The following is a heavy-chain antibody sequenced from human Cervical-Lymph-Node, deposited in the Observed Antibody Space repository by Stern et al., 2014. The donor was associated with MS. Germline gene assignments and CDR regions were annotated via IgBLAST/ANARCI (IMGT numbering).Heavy chain of an antibody. J-gene: IGHJ4*02. D-gene: IGHD3-3*01. CDR1: GGSISSGGYS. CDR2: IWKSGST. V-gene: IGHV4-30-2*06. Sequence: QVQLQESGSGLVKPSQTLSLTCTVSGGSISSGGYSWSWIRQSPGKGLEWIGYIWKSGSTYYNPSLKSRVTMSVDRAKNQFSLRLSSVTAADTAVYYCARFDNTSGYYSAFDYWGQGALVAVSS. CDR3: ARFDNTSGYYSAFDY.